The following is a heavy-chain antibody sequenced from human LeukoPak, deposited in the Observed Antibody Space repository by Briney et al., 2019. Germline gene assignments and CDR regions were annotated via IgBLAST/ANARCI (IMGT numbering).Heavy chain of an antibody. J-gene: IGHJ6*03. Sequence: ASVKVSCKASGYTFTDYYMHWVRQAPGQGLEWMGWINPNSGGTNYAQKFQGRVTMTRDTSISTAYMELSRLRSDDTAVYYCARAYYDSSGSYYYYYYMDVWGKGTTVTVSS. CDR1: GYTFTDYY. CDR2: INPNSGGT. V-gene: IGHV1-2*02. D-gene: IGHD3-22*01. CDR3: ARAYYDSSGSYYYYYYMDV.